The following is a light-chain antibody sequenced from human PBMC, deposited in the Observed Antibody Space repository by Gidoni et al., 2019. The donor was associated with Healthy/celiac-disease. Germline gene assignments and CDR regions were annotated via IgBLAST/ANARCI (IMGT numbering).Light chain of an antibody. Sequence: SYELTQPPSVSVSPGQTASITCSGDKLGEKYACCYQQKPGQSPVLVIYQDSKRPSGIPERFSGSNSGNTATLTISGTQAMDEADYYCQAWDSSVVFGGGTKLTVL. CDR3: QAWDSSVV. V-gene: IGLV3-1*01. CDR2: QDS. CDR1: KLGEKY. J-gene: IGLJ2*01.